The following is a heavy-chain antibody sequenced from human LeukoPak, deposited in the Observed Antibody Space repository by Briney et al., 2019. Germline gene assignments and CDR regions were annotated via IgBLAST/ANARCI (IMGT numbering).Heavy chain of an antibody. D-gene: IGHD2-15*01. CDR1: GFTFDDYA. Sequence: GGSLRLSCAASGFTFDDYAMPWVRQAPGKGLEWVSGISWNSGSIGYADSVKGRFTISRDNAKNPLYLQMNSLRAEDTALYYCAKGGSVVVAAKIDYWGQGTLVTVSS. V-gene: IGHV3-9*01. CDR3: AKGGSVVVAAKIDY. J-gene: IGHJ4*02. CDR2: ISWNSGSI.